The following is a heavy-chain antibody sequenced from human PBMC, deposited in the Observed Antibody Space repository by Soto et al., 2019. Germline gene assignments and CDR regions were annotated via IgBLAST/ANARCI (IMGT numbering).Heavy chain of an antibody. CDR1: GASIRSGGYY. J-gene: IGHJ1*01. V-gene: IGHV4-31*03. CDR2: IYYSGTT. CDR3: ATNGDYYDSSGPKHFQH. Sequence: SETLSLTCTVSGASIRSGGYYWGWIRQPPGKGLEWIGFIYYSGTTYYSPSLKGRLALSVDTSTNQFSLRLSSVTAADTAVYYCATNGDYYDSSGPKHFQHWGQGTLVTVSS. D-gene: IGHD3-22*01.